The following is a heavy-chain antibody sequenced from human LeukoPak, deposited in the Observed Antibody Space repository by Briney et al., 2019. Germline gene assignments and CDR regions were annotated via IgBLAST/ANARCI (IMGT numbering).Heavy chain of an antibody. CDR2: ISYDESDK. CDR1: GFTFSNYG. Sequence: GGSLRLSCAASGFTFSNYGMHWVRQAPGKGLEWVAVISYDESDKYYADSVKGRFTISRDNSKNTLYLQMKSLRPEDTAVYYCAKGVVAATNAAYYGMDVWGQGTTVTVSS. V-gene: IGHV3-30*18. D-gene: IGHD2-15*01. CDR3: AKGVVAATNAAYYGMDV. J-gene: IGHJ6*02.